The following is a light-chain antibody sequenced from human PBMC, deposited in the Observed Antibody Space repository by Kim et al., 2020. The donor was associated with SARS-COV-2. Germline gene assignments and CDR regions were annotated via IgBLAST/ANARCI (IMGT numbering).Light chain of an antibody. J-gene: IGLJ2*01. Sequence: QSALTQPASVSGSPGQSITISCTGTSSDVGSYNLVSWYQQHPGKAPKLMIYEVSKRPSGVSNRFSGSKFGNTASLTISGLQAEDEADYYCCSYVV. CDR2: EVS. CDR3: CSYVV. V-gene: IGLV2-23*02. CDR1: SSDVGSYNL.